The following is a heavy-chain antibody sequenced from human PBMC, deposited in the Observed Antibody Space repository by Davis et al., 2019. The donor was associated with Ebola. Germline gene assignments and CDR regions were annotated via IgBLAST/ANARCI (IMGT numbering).Heavy chain of an antibody. CDR2: INAGNGNT. Sequence: AASVKASCKASGYTFTSYDINWVRQATGQGLEWMGWINAGNGNTKYSQKFQGRVTITRDKSASTAYMELSSLRSEDTSVYYCARDRGGDYSFDYWGQGTLVTVSS. V-gene: IGHV1-3*01. CDR3: ARDRGGDYSFDY. D-gene: IGHD3-10*01. J-gene: IGHJ4*02. CDR1: GYTFTSYD.